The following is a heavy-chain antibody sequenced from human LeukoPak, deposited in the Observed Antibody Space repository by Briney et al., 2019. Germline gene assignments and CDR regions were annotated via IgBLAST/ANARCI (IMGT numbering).Heavy chain of an antibody. CDR3: ARAPDRYYFDY. D-gene: IGHD1-14*01. V-gene: IGHV3-48*03. CDR2: ISSSGSTI. Sequence: SGGSLRLSCAASGFTFSSYEMNWVRQAPGQGLEWVSYISSSGSTIYYADSVQGRFTISRDNAKNSLYLQMDSLRAEDTTVYYCARAPDRYYFDYWGQGTLVTVSS. J-gene: IGHJ4*02. CDR1: GFTFSSYE.